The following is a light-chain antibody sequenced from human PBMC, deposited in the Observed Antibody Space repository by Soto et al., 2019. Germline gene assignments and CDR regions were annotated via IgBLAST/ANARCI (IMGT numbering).Light chain of an antibody. Sequence: DIQMTQSPSTLSASVGDSVTITCRASQTISIWLAWYQQKPGKAPKLLIYKASDLGSGVPSTFSGSASGTEFTLTISSLKTDDFATYFWLRYNSYPLTFGQRTKVEI. V-gene: IGKV1-5*03. CDR3: LRYNSYPLT. J-gene: IGKJ1*01. CDR2: KAS. CDR1: QTISIW.